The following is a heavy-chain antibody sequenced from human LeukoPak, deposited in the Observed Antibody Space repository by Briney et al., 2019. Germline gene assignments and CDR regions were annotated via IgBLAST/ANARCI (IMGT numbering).Heavy chain of an antibody. CDR1: GGSFSGYY. J-gene: IGHJ4*02. CDR3: ARVRQWLVGGPFGY. CDR2: INHSGST. Sequence: SETLSLTCAVYGGSFSGYYWSWIRQPPGKGLEWIGEINHSGSTNYNPSLKSRVTISVDTSKNQFSLKLSSVTAADTAVYYCARVRQWLVGGPFGYWGQGTLVTVSS. D-gene: IGHD6-19*01. V-gene: IGHV4-34*01.